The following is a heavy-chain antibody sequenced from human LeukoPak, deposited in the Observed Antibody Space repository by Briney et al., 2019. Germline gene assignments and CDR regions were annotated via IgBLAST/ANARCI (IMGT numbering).Heavy chain of an antibody. D-gene: IGHD2-15*01. V-gene: IGHV4-59*08. CDR3: ARRGGPQDLGLDY. J-gene: IGHJ4*02. CDR2: IYYSGST. CDR1: GGSISSYY. Sequence: SETLSLTCTVSGGSISSYYWSWIRQPPGKGLEWIGYIYYSGSTNYNPSLKSRVNISVDTSKNQFSLKLSSVTAADTAVYYCARRGGPQDLGLDYWGQGTLVTVSS.